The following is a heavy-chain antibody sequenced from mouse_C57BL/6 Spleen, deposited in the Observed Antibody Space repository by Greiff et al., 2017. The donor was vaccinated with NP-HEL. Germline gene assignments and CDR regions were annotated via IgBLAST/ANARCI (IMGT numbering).Heavy chain of an antibody. CDR3: GRGKSTGVAGYFDV. D-gene: IGHD1-1*01. CDR2: INPSSGYT. V-gene: IGHV1-4*01. Sequence: VQLQQSGAELARPGASVKMSCKASGYTFTSYTMHWVKQRPGQGLEWIGYINPSSGYTKDNQKFKDKATLTADKSSSTAYMQLSSLTSEDAAVYYGGRGKSTGVAGYFDVWGTGTTVTVSS. CDR1: GYTFTSYT. J-gene: IGHJ1*03.